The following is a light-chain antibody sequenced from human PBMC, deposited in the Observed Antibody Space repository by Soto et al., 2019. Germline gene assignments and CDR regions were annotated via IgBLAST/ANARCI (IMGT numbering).Light chain of an antibody. V-gene: IGKV4-1*01. CDR3: QQYYSTRLT. CDR2: WAS. CDR1: QSVLYSSNNKNY. Sequence: DIVMTQSPDSLAVSLGERATINCKSSQSVLYSSNNKNYLAWYQQKPGQPPKLLIYWASTRESGVPDRFSGSGSGTDFTLTSISLQAEDVAVYYCQQYYSTRLTFGPGTKVDIK. J-gene: IGKJ3*01.